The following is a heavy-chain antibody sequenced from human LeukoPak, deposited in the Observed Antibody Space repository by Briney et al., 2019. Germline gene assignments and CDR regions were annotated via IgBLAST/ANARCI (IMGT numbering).Heavy chain of an antibody. CDR1: GFIFSDYY. V-gene: IGHV3-11*04. CDR3: ARGDDYSTIDY. Sequence: PGGSLRLSCAASGFIFSDYYMSWIRQAPGKGLEWVSYISSSGTTKYYADSVRGRFTISRDNAKNSLYLQMSSLRAEDTAVYYCARGDDYSTIDYWGQGTLVTVSS. D-gene: IGHD4-11*01. J-gene: IGHJ4*02. CDR2: ISSSGTTK.